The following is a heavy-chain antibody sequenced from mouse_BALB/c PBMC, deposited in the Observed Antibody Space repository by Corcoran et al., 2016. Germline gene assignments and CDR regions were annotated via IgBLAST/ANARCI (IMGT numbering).Heavy chain of an antibody. Sequence: EVQLQQSGAELVKPGASVKLSCTASGFNIKDTYMHWVKQRPEQGLEWIGRIDPANGNTKYDPKFQGKATITADTSSNTAYLQLSSLTSEDTAVYYCARGDNSRDYAMDYWGQGTSVTVSS. CDR1: GFNIKDTY. D-gene: IGHD1-3*01. CDR2: IDPANGNT. V-gene: IGHV14-3*02. J-gene: IGHJ4*01. CDR3: ARGDNSRDYAMDY.